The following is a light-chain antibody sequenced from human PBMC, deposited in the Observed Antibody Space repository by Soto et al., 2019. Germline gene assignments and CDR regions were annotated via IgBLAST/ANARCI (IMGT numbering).Light chain of an antibody. CDR1: QSISSW. V-gene: IGKV1-5*01. Sequence: DIQLTQSLYTLSASVGDRVTLTCLASQSISSWLAWYQQKPGKVPKFLIYAASTLQSGVPSRFSGSGSGTDFTLTISCLQSEDFAVYYCQQYNNWPWTFGQGTKVDIK. CDR3: QQYNNWPWT. J-gene: IGKJ1*01. CDR2: AAS.